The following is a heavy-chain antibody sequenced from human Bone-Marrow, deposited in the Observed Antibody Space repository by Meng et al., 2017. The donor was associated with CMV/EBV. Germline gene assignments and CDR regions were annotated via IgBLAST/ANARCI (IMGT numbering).Heavy chain of an antibody. D-gene: IGHD3-3*01. Sequence: GESLKISCVASGFTFSNYNMNWVRQAPGKGLEWVSYISSSSSTIYYADSVKGRFTISRDNAKNSLYLQMNSLRAEDTAVYYCARNSRPDGFDFWSGYYTGEWFDPWGQGTLVTVSS. CDR3: ARNSRPDGFDFWSGYYTGEWFDP. V-gene: IGHV3-48*04. J-gene: IGHJ5*02. CDR1: GFTFSNYN. CDR2: ISSSSSTI.